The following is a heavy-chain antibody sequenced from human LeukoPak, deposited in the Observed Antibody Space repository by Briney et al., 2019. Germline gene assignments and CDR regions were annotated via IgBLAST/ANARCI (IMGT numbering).Heavy chain of an antibody. CDR2: IRYDGSYK. V-gene: IGHV3-30*02. CDR1: GFTFSSYG. CDR3: AKDSPYYYGSGSEQSAFDI. D-gene: IGHD3-10*01. Sequence: GGSLRLSCAASGFTFSSYGMHWVRQAPGKGLEWVAFIRYDGSYKYYADSVKGRFTVSRDNSKNTLYLQMNSLRVEDTAVYYCAKDSPYYYGSGSEQSAFDIWGQGTMVTVSS. J-gene: IGHJ3*02.